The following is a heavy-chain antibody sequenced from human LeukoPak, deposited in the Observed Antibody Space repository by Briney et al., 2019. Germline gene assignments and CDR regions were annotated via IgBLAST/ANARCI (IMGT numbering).Heavy chain of an antibody. D-gene: IGHD6-13*01. V-gene: IGHV6-1*01. CDR3: AYTGYSSSWYGFDY. CDR1: GDSVSSNSAA. CDR2: TYYRPKWYN. Sequence: SQTLSLTCAISGDSVSSNSAAWNWIRQSPSRGLEWLGRTYYRPKWYNDYAVSVKSRITINPDTSKNQFSLQLNSVTPEDTAVYYCAYTGYSSSWYGFDYWGQGTLVTVSS. J-gene: IGHJ4*02.